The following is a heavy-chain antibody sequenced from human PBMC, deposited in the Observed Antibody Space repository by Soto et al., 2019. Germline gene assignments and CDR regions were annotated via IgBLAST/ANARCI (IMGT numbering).Heavy chain of an antibody. CDR2: ISGSGGST. D-gene: IGHD3-10*01. CDR1: GFAFSSYA. J-gene: IGHJ4*02. Sequence: PGGSLRLSCAASGFAFSSYAMSWVRQAPGKGPGWVSAISGSGGSTYYADSVRGRFTISRDNSKNTLYLQMNSLRVEDTAIYYCAKDFVFGDYVVYWGQGTLVTVSS. CDR3: AKDFVFGDYVVY. V-gene: IGHV3-23*01.